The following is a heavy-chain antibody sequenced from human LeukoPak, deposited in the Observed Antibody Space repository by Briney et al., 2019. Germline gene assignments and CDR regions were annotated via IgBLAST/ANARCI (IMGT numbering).Heavy chain of an antibody. D-gene: IGHD3-22*01. J-gene: IGHJ3*02. CDR2: ISSSSYI. V-gene: IGHV3-21*01. CDR3: ARPFTMIARGSAFDI. CDR1: GFTFSSYS. Sequence: GGSLRLSCAASGFTFSSYSMNWVRQAPGKGLEWVSSISSSSYIYYADSVKGRFTISRDNAKNSLYLQMNSLRAEDTAVYYCARPFTMIARGSAFDIWGQGTMVTVSS.